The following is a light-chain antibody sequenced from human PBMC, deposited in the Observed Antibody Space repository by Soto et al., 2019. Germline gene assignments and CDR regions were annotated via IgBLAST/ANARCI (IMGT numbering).Light chain of an antibody. CDR2: DAS. CDR1: QSISDT. CDR3: QQYHNWPIT. Sequence: EIVLTQSPCTLSFSPGGQDTLSCRASQSISDTLAWYQQKPGQAPRILMYDASTRATGISARFSGSGSGTEFTLTISSLQSEDFAVYYCQQYHNWPITFGQGTEVDIK. V-gene: IGKV3-15*01. J-gene: IGKJ1*01.